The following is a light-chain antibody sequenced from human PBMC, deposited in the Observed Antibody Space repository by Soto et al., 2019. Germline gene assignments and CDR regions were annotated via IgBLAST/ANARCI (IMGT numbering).Light chain of an antibody. CDR1: SSNIGSNT. CDR3: AAWDDSLNGVV. Sequence: QLVLTQPPSASGTPGQRVTISCSGSSSNIGSNTVNWYQQLPGTAPKLLIYNNNQRPSGVPDRFSGSKSGTSASLAISGLQSEDEADYYCAAWDDSLNGVVFGGGTKLTVL. CDR2: NNN. J-gene: IGLJ2*01. V-gene: IGLV1-44*01.